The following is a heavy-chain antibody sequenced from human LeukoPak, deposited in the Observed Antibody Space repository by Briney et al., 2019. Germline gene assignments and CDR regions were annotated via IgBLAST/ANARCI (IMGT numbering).Heavy chain of an antibody. Sequence: ASVKVSCKASGYIFTSYSISWVRQAPGQGLEWMGWISAYNGDTNYVLKLQGRVTMTTDTSTSTAYMELKSLRSDDTAVYYCAREEGAPIAAANIWGLGTKVTVSS. D-gene: IGHD6-13*01. J-gene: IGHJ3*02. CDR1: GYIFTSYS. V-gene: IGHV1-18*01. CDR3: AREEGAPIAAANI. CDR2: ISAYNGDT.